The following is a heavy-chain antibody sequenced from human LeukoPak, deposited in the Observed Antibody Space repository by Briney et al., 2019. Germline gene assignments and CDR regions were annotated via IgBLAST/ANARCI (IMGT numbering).Heavy chain of an antibody. V-gene: IGHV3-48*03. J-gene: IGHJ4*02. CDR2: IGSSGRTI. D-gene: IGHD3-10*01. CDR3: VGCAPYGYFDY. CDR1: GFTFSGHE. Sequence: PPGRSLRLSCAASGFTFSGHEMNWVRQAPGKGLEWVAYIGSSGRTIYYAASVKGRFTISRDNAKNSLFLQMNTLRAEDTAVYYCVGCAPYGYFDYWGQGTLVTVSS.